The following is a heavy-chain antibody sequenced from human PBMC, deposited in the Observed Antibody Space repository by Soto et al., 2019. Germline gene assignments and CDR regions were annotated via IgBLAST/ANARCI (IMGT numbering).Heavy chain of an antibody. CDR1: GFTFSGST. CDR2: IRSKANDYAA. J-gene: IGHJ1*01. V-gene: IGHV3-73*02. CDR3: TGAYCTGGTCYSGYFQH. Sequence: EVQLVQSGGGLVQPGGSLKLSCAASGFTFSGSTVHWVRQASGEGLQWVGRIRSKANDYAATYIAWVKGRFTISRDDSRNTAYLQMSDLKTEDTAVYYCTGAYCTGGTCYSGYFQHWGQGALVTV. D-gene: IGHD2-15*01.